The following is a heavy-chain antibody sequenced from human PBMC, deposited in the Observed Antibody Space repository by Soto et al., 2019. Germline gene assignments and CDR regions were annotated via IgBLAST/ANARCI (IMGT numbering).Heavy chain of an antibody. V-gene: IGHV4-61*01. CDR3: ARGRGYGYGIDY. J-gene: IGHJ4*02. D-gene: IGHD5-18*01. CDR1: GGSVSSGNHY. CDR2: VFYSGSD. Sequence: QVQLQESGPGLVKPSETLSLTCTVSGGSVSSGNHYWSWIRQPPGKELEFIAYVFYSGSDNYNPSLKSRVTTSSDTSKNQFSLNLSSVTAADTAVYYCARGRGYGYGIDYWGQGTLVTVSS.